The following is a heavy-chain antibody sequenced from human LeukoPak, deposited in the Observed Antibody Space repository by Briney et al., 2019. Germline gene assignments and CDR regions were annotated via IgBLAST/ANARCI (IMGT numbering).Heavy chain of an antibody. D-gene: IGHD3-10*01. V-gene: IGHV4-39*01. CDR2: IYYSGST. CDR3: ARLDYYAHDRDY. CDR1: GGSISSSSYY. Sequence: SETLSLTCTVSGGSISSSSYYWGWIRQPPGKGLEWIGSIYYSGSTYCNPSLKSRVTISVDTSKNQFSLKLSSVTAADTAVYYCARLDYYAHDRDYWGQGTLVTVSS. J-gene: IGHJ4*02.